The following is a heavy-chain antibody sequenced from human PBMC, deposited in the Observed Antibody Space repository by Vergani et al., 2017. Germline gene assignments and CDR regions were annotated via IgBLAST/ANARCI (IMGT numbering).Heavy chain of an antibody. D-gene: IGHD6-13*01. CDR2: IKQDGSEK. CDR3: ARESRAAQASWGDYYYYYGMDV. CDR1: GFTFSSYA. J-gene: IGHJ6*02. V-gene: IGHV3-7*03. Sequence: EVQLLESGGGLVQPGGSLRLSCAASGFTFSSYAMSWVRQAPGKGLEWVANIKQDGSEKYYVDSVKGRFTISRDNAKNSLYLQMNSLRAEDTAVYYCARESRAAQASWGDYYYYYGMDVWGQGTTVTVSS.